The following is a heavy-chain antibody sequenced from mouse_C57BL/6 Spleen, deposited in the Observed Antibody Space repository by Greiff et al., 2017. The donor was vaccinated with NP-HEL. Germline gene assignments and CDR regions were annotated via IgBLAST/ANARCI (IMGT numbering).Heavy chain of an antibody. Sequence: EVQLQQSGTVLARPGASVKMSCKTSGYTFTSYWMHWVKQRPGQGLEWIGAIYPGNSDTSYNQKFKGQAKLTAVTSASSAYMELSSLTNEDSAVYYFTRETGTPFDYWGQGTTLTVSS. V-gene: IGHV1-5*01. CDR2: IYPGNSDT. D-gene: IGHD4-1*01. J-gene: IGHJ2*01. CDR1: GYTFTSYW. CDR3: TRETGTPFDY.